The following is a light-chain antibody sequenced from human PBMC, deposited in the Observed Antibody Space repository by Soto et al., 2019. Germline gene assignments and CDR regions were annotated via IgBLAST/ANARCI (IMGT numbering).Light chain of an antibody. V-gene: IGLV1-44*01. CDR2: SNN. CDR3: AAWDDSLNGPRYV. CDR1: SSNIGTNT. Sequence: QSVLTQPPSASGTPGQRGTISCSGSSSNIGTNTVNLYQQLQGTAPKLLIYSNNQRHSGIPDRLSGSKSGTSASLAISGLQSEDEADYYCAAWDDSLNGPRYVFGSGTKVTVL. J-gene: IGLJ1*01.